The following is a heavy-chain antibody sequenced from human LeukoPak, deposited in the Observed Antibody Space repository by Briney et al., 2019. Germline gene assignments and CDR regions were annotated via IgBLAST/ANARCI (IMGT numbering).Heavy chain of an antibody. CDR3: ARENYYDSSGYSDAFDI. Sequence: GGSLRLSCAASGSTFSSYGMHWVRQAPGKGLEWVAFIRYDGSNKYYADSVKGRFTISRDNSKNTLYLQMNSLRAEDTAVYYCARENYYDSSGYSDAFDIWGQGTMVTVSS. J-gene: IGHJ3*02. D-gene: IGHD3-22*01. CDR2: IRYDGSNK. V-gene: IGHV3-30*02. CDR1: GSTFSSYG.